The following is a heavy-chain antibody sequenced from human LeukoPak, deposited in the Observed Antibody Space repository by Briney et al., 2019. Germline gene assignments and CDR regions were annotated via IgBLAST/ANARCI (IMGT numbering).Heavy chain of an antibody. CDR3: ARDSCSGGGCYYFDY. J-gene: IGHJ4*02. Sequence: GGSLRLSCAVSGFTVSSNHMSWVRQAPGKGLEWVAVISYDGSNKYYADSVKGRFTISRDNSKNTLYLQMNSLRAEDTAVYYCARDSCSGGGCYYFDYWGQGTLVTVSS. CDR1: GFTVSSNH. CDR2: ISYDGSNK. V-gene: IGHV3-30-3*01. D-gene: IGHD2-15*01.